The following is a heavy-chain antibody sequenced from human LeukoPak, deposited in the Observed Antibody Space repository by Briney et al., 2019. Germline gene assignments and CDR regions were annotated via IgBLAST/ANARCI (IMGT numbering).Heavy chain of an antibody. J-gene: IGHJ4*02. V-gene: IGHV3-7*03. Sequence: GGSPRLSCAASGFTFSSYWMSWVRQAPGKGLEWVANIKQDGSEKYYVDSVKGRFTISRDNAKNSLYLQMNSLRAEDTAVYYCARVRGSGWFSYFDYWGQGTLVTVSS. CDR3: ARVRGSGWFSYFDY. D-gene: IGHD6-19*01. CDR2: IKQDGSEK. CDR1: GFTFSSYW.